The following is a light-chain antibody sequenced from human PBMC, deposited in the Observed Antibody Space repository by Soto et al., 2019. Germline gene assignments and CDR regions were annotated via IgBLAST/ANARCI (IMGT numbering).Light chain of an antibody. J-gene: IGKJ4*01. CDR1: QSVSSN. CDR2: VAS. CDR3: QQYNNCPPFT. Sequence: EIVMTQSPATLSVSPGERATLSCRASQSVSSNLAWYQQKPGQAPRLLIYVASTRATGIPARFSGSGSGTEFTLTISSLQSEDFAVYYCQQYNNCPPFTFGGGTKVEIK. V-gene: IGKV3D-15*01.